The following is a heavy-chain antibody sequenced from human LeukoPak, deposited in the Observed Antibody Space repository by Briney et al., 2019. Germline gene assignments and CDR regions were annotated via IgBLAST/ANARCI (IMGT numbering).Heavy chain of an antibody. CDR1: GFTFSDYW. CDR2: IKQDGSET. V-gene: IGHV3-7*05. CDR3: ARDPYSSSWSYGMDV. J-gene: IGHJ6*02. D-gene: IGHD6-13*01. Sequence: GGSLRLSCAASGFTFSDYWMSWVRQAPGKGLEWVANIKQDGSETVYVDSVKGRFTISRDNAQSSLYLQMNSLRAEDTAVYYCARDPYSSSWSYGMDVWGQGTAVTVSS.